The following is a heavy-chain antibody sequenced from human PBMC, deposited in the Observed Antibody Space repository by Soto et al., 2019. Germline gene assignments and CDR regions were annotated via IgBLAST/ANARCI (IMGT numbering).Heavy chain of an antibody. J-gene: IGHJ4*02. CDR3: AKYFDSTRYHFDX. Sequence: ASVKVSYKASGDTFTSYYMHWVRQAPGQGLQWMGIINPIGGSTSYAQKFQGRVTMTRDTSTSTVYMELSSLRSEDTAVYYCAKYFDSTRYHFDXQGQGPPVPVS. CDR1: GDTFTSYY. V-gene: IGHV1-46*01. D-gene: IGHD3-22*01. CDR2: INPIGGST.